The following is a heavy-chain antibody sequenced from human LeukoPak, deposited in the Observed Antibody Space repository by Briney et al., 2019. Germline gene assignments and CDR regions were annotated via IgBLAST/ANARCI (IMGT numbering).Heavy chain of an antibody. J-gene: IGHJ3*02. CDR3: ASLRGYSYAHRAFDI. CDR1: GGSFSGYY. Sequence: SETLSLTCAVYGGSFSGYYWSWIRQPPGKGLDCIGEINHSGSTNYNPSLKSRVTISVDTSKNQFSLKLSSVTAADTAVYYCASLRGYSYAHRAFDIWGQGTMVTVSS. V-gene: IGHV4-34*01. CDR2: INHSGST. D-gene: IGHD5-18*01.